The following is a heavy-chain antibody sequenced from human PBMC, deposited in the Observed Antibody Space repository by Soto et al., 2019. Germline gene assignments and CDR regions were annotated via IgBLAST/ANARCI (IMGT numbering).Heavy chain of an antibody. Sequence: PGGSLRLSCAASGFTFSSYAMSWVRQAPGKGLEWVSAISGSGGGTYYADSVKGRFTISRDNSRNTLSLQMNSLRAEDTAVYYCAKGSASSRPYYFDYWGQGTLVTVSS. J-gene: IGHJ4*02. CDR2: ISGSGGGT. CDR3: AKGSASSRPYYFDY. D-gene: IGHD5-18*01. V-gene: IGHV3-23*01. CDR1: GFTFSSYA.